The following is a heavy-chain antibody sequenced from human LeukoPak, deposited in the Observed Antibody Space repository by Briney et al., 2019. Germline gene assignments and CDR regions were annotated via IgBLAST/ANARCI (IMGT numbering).Heavy chain of an antibody. V-gene: IGHV3-30*02. CDR3: AKALYYYGSGSFDY. Sequence: GGSLRLSCAASGFTFSSYGMHWVRQAPGKGLEWVAFIRYDGSNKYYADSVKGRFTISRDNSKNTLYLQMNSLRAEDTAVYYCAKALYYYGSGSFDYWGQGTLVTVSS. CDR1: GFTFSSYG. J-gene: IGHJ4*02. CDR2: IRYDGSNK. D-gene: IGHD3-10*01.